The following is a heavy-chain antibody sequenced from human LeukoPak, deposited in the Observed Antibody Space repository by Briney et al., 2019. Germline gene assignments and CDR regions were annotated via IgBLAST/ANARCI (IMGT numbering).Heavy chain of an antibody. CDR2: ISYDGSNK. D-gene: IGHD6-19*01. Sequence: GRSLRLSCAASGFTFSSYGMHWVRQAPGKGLEWVAVISYDGSNKYYADSVKGRFTISRDNSKNTLYLQMNSLRAEDTAVYYCAKGTIAVAGPVWFDYWGQGTLVTVSS. CDR3: AKGTIAVAGPVWFDY. J-gene: IGHJ4*02. V-gene: IGHV3-30*18. CDR1: GFTFSSYG.